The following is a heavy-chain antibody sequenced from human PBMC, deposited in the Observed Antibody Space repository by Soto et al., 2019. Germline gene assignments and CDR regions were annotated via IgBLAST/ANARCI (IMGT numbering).Heavy chain of an antibody. CDR3: ARGEYDSSGLYSWAPLGFAV. CDR2: INHSASS. Sequence: QVQLRQWGAGLLKPSETLVLTCAVSGGSFTDYYWSWVRQSPGKGLEWIGEINHSASSTYNPSLASRVTILVDTSRKQFSLRLTSVTAADTATYYCARGEYDSSGLYSWAPLGFAVWGHGTTVTVS. V-gene: IGHV4-34*01. D-gene: IGHD3-22*01. CDR1: GGSFTDYY. J-gene: IGHJ6*02.